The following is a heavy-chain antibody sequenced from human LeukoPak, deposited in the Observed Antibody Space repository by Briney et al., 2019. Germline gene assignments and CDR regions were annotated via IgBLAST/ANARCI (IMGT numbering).Heavy chain of an antibody. V-gene: IGHV1-46*01. CDR1: GYAITSHF. Sequence: ASVKVSCKTSGYAITSHFMHCVRQAPGQGLEWVGTIHPDGETTTYGQKFQGRVTMTCDTSTSTVYMDLSSLRSEDTAVYYCAREAIAAGKNFDYWGQGTQVTVSS. D-gene: IGHD6-25*01. CDR3: AREAIAAGKNFDY. CDR2: IHPDGETT. J-gene: IGHJ4*02.